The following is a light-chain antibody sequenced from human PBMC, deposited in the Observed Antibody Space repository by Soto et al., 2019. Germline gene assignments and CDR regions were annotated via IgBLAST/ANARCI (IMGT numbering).Light chain of an antibody. J-gene: IGKJ1*01. CDR1: QSASSTY. CDR2: GAS. CDR3: QQYGSSPRT. V-gene: IGKV3-20*01. Sequence: ASQSASSTYLAWYQQKXGQAGRLLIYGASXRANGIPDRFSGSGSGTDFTLTISRLETEDFAVYYCQQYGSSPRTFVRWTKVDI.